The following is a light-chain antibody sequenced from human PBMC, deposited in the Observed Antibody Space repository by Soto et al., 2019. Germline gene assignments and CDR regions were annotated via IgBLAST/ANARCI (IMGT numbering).Light chain of an antibody. J-gene: IGKJ1*01. CDR1: QSVSSN. CDR3: QQYNNWPPWT. Sequence: LMSPSPATLSVSQYARATLSRSARQSVSSNLAWYQQKPGQAPRLLIYGASTRATGIPARFSGSGSGTEFTLTISSLQPEDFAVYDCQQYNNWPPWTFGQGTKVDIK. CDR2: GAS. V-gene: IGKV3-15*01.